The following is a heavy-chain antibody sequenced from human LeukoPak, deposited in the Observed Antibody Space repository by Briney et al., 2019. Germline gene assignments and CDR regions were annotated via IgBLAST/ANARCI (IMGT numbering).Heavy chain of an antibody. CDR3: ARDRGIVSTTVTFRSDLRRYYGMDV. CDR1: GFTFSSYS. J-gene: IGHJ6*02. Sequence: PGGSLRLSCAVSGFTFSSYSMNWVRQAPGKGLEWVSYISGSTTIYYADSVKGRFTISRDNAKNSLYLQMNSLRDEDTAVYYCARDRGIVSTTVTFRSDLRRYYGMDVWGQGTTVTVSS. V-gene: IGHV3-48*02. D-gene: IGHD4-17*01. CDR2: ISGSTTI.